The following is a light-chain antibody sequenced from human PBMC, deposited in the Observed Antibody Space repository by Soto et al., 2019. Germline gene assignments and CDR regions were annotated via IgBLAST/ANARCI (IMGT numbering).Light chain of an antibody. Sequence: DIQMTQSPSTLSASVGDRVTITCRASQSISIWLVWYQQKPGKAPKLLIYKASSLESWVPPRFSCSGSGTEITLTISSLQPDDFETYYWQQYHISLCTFRQGNKVEIK. CDR3: QQYHISLCT. J-gene: IGKJ1*01. CDR1: QSISIW. CDR2: KAS. V-gene: IGKV1-5*03.